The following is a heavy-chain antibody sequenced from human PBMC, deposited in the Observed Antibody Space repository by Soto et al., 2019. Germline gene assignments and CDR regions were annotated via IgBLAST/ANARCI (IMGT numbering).Heavy chain of an antibody. V-gene: IGHV4-39*01. D-gene: IGHD3-9*01. CDR3: ASMYYDILTGYNTPSVSEDAFDT. CDR2: IYYSGST. CDR1: GGSISSSSYY. Sequence: PSETLSLTCTVSGGSISSSSYYWGWIRQPPGKGLEWIGSIYYSGSTYYNPSLKSRVTISVDTSKNQFSLKLSSVTAADTAVYYCASMYYDILTGYNTPSVSEDAFDTWAKGQWSPSPQ. J-gene: IGHJ3*02.